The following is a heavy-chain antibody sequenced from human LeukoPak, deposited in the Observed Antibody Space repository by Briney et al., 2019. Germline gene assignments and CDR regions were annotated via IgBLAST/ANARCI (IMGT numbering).Heavy chain of an antibody. CDR2: ISSSSSTI. Sequence: GGSLRLSYAASGFTFSSYSMTWVRQAPGKGLEWVSYISSSSSTIYYADSVKGRFTISRDNSKNTLYLQMHSLRAEDTAVYYCARGPPRSASYYLGLFDPWGPGTLVTVSS. J-gene: IGHJ5*02. D-gene: IGHD3-10*01. CDR1: GFTFSSYS. CDR3: ARGPPRSASYYLGLFDP. V-gene: IGHV3-48*01.